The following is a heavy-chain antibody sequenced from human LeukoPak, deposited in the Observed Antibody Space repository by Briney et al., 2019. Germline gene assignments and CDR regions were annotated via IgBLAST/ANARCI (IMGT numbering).Heavy chain of an antibody. J-gene: IGHJ5*01. Sequence: GASVKVSCKASGYTFTSYDINWVRQAPGQGLEWMGGIIPIFGTTNYAQKFQGRVTITADNSTSTAYMELSSLRSEDTAVYYCSRDRFVGSSSYWFDSWGQGTLVTVSS. CDR1: GYTFTSYD. CDR3: SRDRFVGSSSYWFDS. CDR2: IIPIFGTT. D-gene: IGHD6-13*01. V-gene: IGHV1-69*06.